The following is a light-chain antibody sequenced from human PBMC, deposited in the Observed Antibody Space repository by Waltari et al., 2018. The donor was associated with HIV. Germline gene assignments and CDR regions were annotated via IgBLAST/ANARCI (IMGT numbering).Light chain of an antibody. CDR1: SLRKFY. Sequence: SSELTQDPAVSVALGQTVRITCQGDSLRKFYASWYQQKPGQAPIVVIAAEGKRPSGIRDRFSASRSGNTASVTIAGAQAEEEADYCCYARDTSGNHRVFGGGTKLAVL. CDR2: AEG. J-gene: IGLJ3*02. V-gene: IGLV3-19*01. CDR3: YARDTSGNHRV.